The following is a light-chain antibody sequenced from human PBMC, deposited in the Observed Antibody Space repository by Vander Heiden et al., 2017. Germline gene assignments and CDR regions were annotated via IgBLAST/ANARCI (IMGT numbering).Light chain of an antibody. CDR3: QSYDHGLSGV. V-gene: IGLV1-40*01. CDR2: GNT. CDR1: STTIGAGYA. Sequence: QSVRPPPPSVSLAPVQTVSLSCTGSSTTIGAGYAVHWYQHLPGTAPKLLIYGNTYRPSGVPDRFSGSKSGTSASLAITGLQSDDEAYYYCQSYDHGLSGVFGGGTKLTVL. J-gene: IGLJ3*02.